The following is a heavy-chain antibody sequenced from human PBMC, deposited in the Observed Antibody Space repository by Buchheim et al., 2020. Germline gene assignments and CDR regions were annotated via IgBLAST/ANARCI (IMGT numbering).Heavy chain of an antibody. V-gene: IGHV3-23*01. Sequence: DVQLLESGGGLIQPGGSLRLSCAASGFTFSNYAMSWVRQAPGKGLEWVSSISGNIINTYYADSMKGRFIVSRDNSKNMLYLQMRTLRVEDTAAYYCAKSVDFSAYYGMDVWGQGTT. D-gene: IGHD3-3*01. CDR2: ISGNIINT. CDR1: GFTFSNYA. CDR3: AKSVDFSAYYGMDV. J-gene: IGHJ6*02.